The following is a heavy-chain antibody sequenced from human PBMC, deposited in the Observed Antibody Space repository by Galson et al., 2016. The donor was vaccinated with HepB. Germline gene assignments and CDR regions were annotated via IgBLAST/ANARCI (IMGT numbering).Heavy chain of an antibody. D-gene: IGHD5-18*01. CDR1: GGSIRSSTYF. CDR3: ARIGYSSGAWFY. Sequence: SETLSLTCTVSGGSIRSSTYFWGWIRQPPGKGLEWIGGIYYSGSTYHNPSLQSRVTMTVDTSRNQFFLRLSSVTAADTAFYYCARIGYSSGAWFYWGQGTPVTVSS. CDR2: IYYSGST. J-gene: IGHJ4*02. V-gene: IGHV4-39*01.